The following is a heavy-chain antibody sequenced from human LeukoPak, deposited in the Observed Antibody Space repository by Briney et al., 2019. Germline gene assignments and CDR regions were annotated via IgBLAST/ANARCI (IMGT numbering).Heavy chain of an antibody. Sequence: TLSLTCTVSGGSISSGSYYWSWIRQPAGKGLEWIGRIYTSGSTNYNTSLKSRVTISVDTSKNQFSLKLSSVTAADTAVYYCARQLLNYYGSGSSIDYWGQGTLVTVSS. CDR1: GGSISSGSYY. J-gene: IGHJ4*02. V-gene: IGHV4-61*02. CDR3: ARQLLNYYGSGSSIDY. D-gene: IGHD3-10*01. CDR2: IYTSGST.